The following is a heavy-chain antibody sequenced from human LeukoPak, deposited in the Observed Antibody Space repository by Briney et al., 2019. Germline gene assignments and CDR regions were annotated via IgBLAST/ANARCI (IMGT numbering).Heavy chain of an antibody. CDR2: IIPILGIA. Sequence: SVKVSCKASGGTFSSYAISWVRQAPGQGLEWMGRIIPILGIANYAQKFQGRVTITADKSTSTAYMELSSLRSEDTAVYYCARDRSPTWPLWAGLNWFDPWGQGTLVTLSS. V-gene: IGHV1-69*04. CDR1: GGTFSSYA. J-gene: IGHJ5*02. CDR3: ARDRSPTWPLWAGLNWFDP. D-gene: IGHD4-17*01.